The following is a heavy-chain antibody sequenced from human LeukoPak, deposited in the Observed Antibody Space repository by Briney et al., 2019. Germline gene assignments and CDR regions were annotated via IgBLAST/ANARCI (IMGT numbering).Heavy chain of an antibody. CDR2: ISYDEDNI. J-gene: IGHJ4*02. D-gene: IGHD1-26*01. Sequence: GGSLRLSCSASGFTFSSYVMHWVRQAPGKGLEWVATISYDEDNIYYADSVKGRFTISRDNSKDTLFLQMNSLKIEDTAIYYCEASWHYWGQGTLVTVSS. CDR3: EASWHY. CDR1: GFTFSSYV. V-gene: IGHV3-30*03.